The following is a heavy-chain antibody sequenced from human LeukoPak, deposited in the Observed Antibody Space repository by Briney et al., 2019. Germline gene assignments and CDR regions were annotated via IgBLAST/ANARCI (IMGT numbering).Heavy chain of an antibody. V-gene: IGHV3-48*03. Sequence: PGGSLRLSCAASGFTFSSYEMNWVRQAPGKGLEWVSYISSSGSTIYYADSVKGRFTISRDNAKNSLYLQMNSLRAEDMGMYYCAKVGVRWQWLGGACYFDYWGQGTLVTVSS. CDR2: ISSSGSTI. CDR1: GFTFSSYE. CDR3: AKVGVRWQWLGGACYFDY. J-gene: IGHJ4*02. D-gene: IGHD6-19*01.